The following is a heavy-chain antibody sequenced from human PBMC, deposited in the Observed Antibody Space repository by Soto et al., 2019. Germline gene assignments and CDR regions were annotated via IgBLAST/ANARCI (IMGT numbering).Heavy chain of an antibody. V-gene: IGHV3-33*01. CDR3: ARDKGSDAPIDI. Sequence: PGGSLRLSCAASGFTLRSYCMHWVRQAPGKGLEWVAIIWHDGSEKYYADSVRGRFTVSRDNSKSKLDLQMNSLRVEDTAIYYCARDKGSDAPIDIWGQGTMVTVS. CDR2: IWHDGSEK. D-gene: IGHD3-10*01. J-gene: IGHJ3*02. CDR1: GFTLRSYC.